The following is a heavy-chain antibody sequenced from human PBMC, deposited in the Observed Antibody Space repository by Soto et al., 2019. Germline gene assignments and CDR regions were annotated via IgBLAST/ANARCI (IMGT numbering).Heavy chain of an antibody. CDR3: ARGASYYYDSSGFVP. CDR2: INPSGGST. Sequence: QVQLVQSGAEVKKPGASVKVSCKASGYTFTSYYMHWVRQAPGQGLEWMGIINPSGGSTSYAQKCQGRVTMTRDTSTSTVYMELSSLRSEDTAVYYCARGASYYYDSSGFVPWGQGTLVTVSS. V-gene: IGHV1-46*01. D-gene: IGHD3-22*01. J-gene: IGHJ5*02. CDR1: GYTFTSYY.